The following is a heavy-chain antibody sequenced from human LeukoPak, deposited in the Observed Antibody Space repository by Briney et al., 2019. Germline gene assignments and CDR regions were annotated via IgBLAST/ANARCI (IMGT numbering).Heavy chain of an antibody. CDR2: IYSATET. J-gene: IGHJ4*02. Sequence: GGSLRLSCAASGFTFSSYYMTWVRQAPGKGLEWLSLIYSATETYYADSVKGRFTISRDNAKNSLYLQMNSLRAEDTAVYYCARVGGSYEFDYWGQGTLVTVSS. CDR3: ARVGGSYEFDY. D-gene: IGHD1-26*01. CDR1: GFTFSSYY. V-gene: IGHV3-69-1*02.